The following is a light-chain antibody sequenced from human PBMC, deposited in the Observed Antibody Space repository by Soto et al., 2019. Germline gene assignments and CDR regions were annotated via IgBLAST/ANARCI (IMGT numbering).Light chain of an antibody. CDR1: SSDVGGYNY. CDR3: SSYTGSSTPYV. V-gene: IGLV2-14*01. Sequence: QSVLTQPASVSGSPGQSITISCPGTSSDVGGYNYVSWYQHHPGKAPKLMIYEVTTRPSGVSNRFSGSKSGNTASLTISGLQAEDEADYYCSSYTGSSTPYVFGTGTKVTV. J-gene: IGLJ1*01. CDR2: EVT.